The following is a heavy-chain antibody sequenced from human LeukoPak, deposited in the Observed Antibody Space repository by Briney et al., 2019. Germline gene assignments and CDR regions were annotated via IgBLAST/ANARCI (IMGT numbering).Heavy chain of an antibody. CDR2: ISSSSSYI. D-gene: IGHD5-18*01. V-gene: IGHV3-21*01. CDR3: ARDCGYSYGYGY. CDR1: GFTFSSYS. Sequence: GGSLRLSCAASGFTFSSYSMNWVRQAPGKGLEWVSSISSSSSYIYYADSVKGRFTISRDNAKNSLYLQMNSLRAEDTAVCYCARDCGYSYGYGYWGQGTLVTVSS. J-gene: IGHJ4*02.